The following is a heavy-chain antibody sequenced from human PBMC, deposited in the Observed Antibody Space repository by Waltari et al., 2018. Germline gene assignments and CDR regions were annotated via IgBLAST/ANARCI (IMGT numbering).Heavy chain of an antibody. V-gene: IGHV4-4*02. CDR3: ARDRGIGLYFDS. J-gene: IGHJ4*02. D-gene: IGHD1-26*01. Sequence: QLQLQESGPGLVKPSVTLSLPCTVSGDSMNSNSWWRWVRQPPEKGLEWIGQIHRSGRSNYNPSLESRVTISLDTSNRQFSLKLTSTTAADTAVYYCARDRGIGLYFDSWGQGTLVTVSP. CDR1: GDSMNSNSW. CDR2: IHRSGRS.